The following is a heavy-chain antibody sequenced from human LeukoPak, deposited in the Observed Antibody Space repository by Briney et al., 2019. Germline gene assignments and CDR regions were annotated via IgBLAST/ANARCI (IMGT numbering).Heavy chain of an antibody. D-gene: IGHD5-12*01. CDR2: ISYDGSGS. CDR1: GFTFSSYA. V-gene: IGHV3-30*04. Sequence: GGSLRLSCAASGFTFSSYAIHWVRQTPGKGLEWVVVISYDGSGSYFADSVKGRFTISRDNSKSTLSLQMNRLRIEDTAIYYCARDQLAYSGYDTLFDYWGPGTLVTVSS. CDR3: ARDQLAYSGYDTLFDY. J-gene: IGHJ4*02.